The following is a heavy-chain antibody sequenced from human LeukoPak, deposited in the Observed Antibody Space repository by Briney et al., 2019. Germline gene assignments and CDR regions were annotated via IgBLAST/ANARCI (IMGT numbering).Heavy chain of an antibody. V-gene: IGHV1-2*02. CDR1: GYTFTGYY. CDR3: ARDRSGSYYYYYMDV. Sequence: ASVKVSCKASGYTFTGYYMHWVRQAPGQGLEWMGWINPNCGGTNYAQKFQGRVTMTRDTSISTAYMELSRLRSDDTAVYYCARDRSGSYYYYYMDVWGKGTTVTVSS. D-gene: IGHD1-26*01. J-gene: IGHJ6*03. CDR2: INPNCGGT.